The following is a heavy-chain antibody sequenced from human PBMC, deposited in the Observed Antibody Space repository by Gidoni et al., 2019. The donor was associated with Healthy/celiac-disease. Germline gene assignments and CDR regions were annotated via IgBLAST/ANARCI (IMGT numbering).Heavy chain of an antibody. Sequence: QLQLQESGPGLVKPSETLSLTCTVSGGSISSRSDYWGWIRQPPGKGLEWIGSIYYRGSTYSNPSLKSRVTISVDTSKNQFSLKLSSVTAADTAVYYCAAIAAAGRAYYGMDVWGQGTTVTVSS. CDR1: GGSISSRSDY. CDR3: AAIAAAGRAYYGMDV. J-gene: IGHJ6*02. D-gene: IGHD6-13*01. V-gene: IGHV4-39*01. CDR2: IYYRGST.